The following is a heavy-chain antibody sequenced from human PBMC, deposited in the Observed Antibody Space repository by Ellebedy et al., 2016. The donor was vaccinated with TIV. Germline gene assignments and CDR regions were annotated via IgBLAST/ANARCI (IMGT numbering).Heavy chain of an antibody. V-gene: IGHV4-34*01. CDR1: GGSFSGYY. Sequence: SETLSLXXAVYGGSFSGYYWSWIRQPPGKGLEWIGEINHSGSTNYNPSLKSRVTISVDTSKNQFSLKLSSVTAADTAVYYCARGKDGSLVVRGASLDYWGQGTLVTVSS. D-gene: IGHD3-10*01. CDR3: ARGKDGSLVVRGASLDY. CDR2: INHSGST. J-gene: IGHJ4*02.